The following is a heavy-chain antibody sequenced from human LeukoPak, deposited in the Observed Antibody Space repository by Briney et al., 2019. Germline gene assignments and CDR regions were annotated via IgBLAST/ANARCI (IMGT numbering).Heavy chain of an antibody. V-gene: IGHV4-59*01. D-gene: IGHD3-22*01. Sequence: GSLRLSCAASGFTFSSYAMSWIRQPPGKGLEWIGYIYYSGSTNYNPSLKSRVTISVDTSKNQFSLKLSSVTAADTAVYYCARDSYDSLDYWGQGTLVTVSS. CDR3: ARDSYDSLDY. CDR1: GFTFSSYA. CDR2: IYYSGST. J-gene: IGHJ4*02.